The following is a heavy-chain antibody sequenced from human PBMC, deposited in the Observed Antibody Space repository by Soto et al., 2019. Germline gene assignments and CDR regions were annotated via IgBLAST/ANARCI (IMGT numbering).Heavy chain of an antibody. Sequence: QVQLVQSGGEVKKPGASVKVSCKASGYTFTNYGISWVRQARGQGLEWMGWINVYNGNTKYAQKVQGRVTMTTDTSTSTAYMELRSVRSDDTAAYYCSRGVGSGSYYNQYNWFDPWGQGTLVTVSS. V-gene: IGHV1-18*01. D-gene: IGHD3-10*01. CDR2: INVYNGNT. CDR3: SRGVGSGSYYNQYNWFDP. CDR1: GYTFTNYG. J-gene: IGHJ5*02.